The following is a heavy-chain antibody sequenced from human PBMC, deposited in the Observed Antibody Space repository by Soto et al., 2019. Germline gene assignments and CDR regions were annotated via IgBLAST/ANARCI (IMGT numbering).Heavy chain of an antibody. Sequence: QVQLVESGGGVVQPGRSLRLSCAASGFSFSSYGIHWVRQAPGKGLEWVALISTDGGDKNFADSVKGRFTVSRDNSRNTVYLETNRLRIEDTAVYYCASLLNLRGSGWDRFDSWGQGTLVTVSS. V-gene: IGHV3-33*01. D-gene: IGHD6-19*01. CDR2: ISTDGGDK. CDR1: GFSFSSYG. CDR3: ASLLNLRGSGWDRFDS. J-gene: IGHJ4*02.